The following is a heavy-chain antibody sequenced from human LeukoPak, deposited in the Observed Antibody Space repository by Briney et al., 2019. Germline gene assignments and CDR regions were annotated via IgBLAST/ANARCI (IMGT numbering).Heavy chain of an antibody. V-gene: IGHV3-30*03. D-gene: IGHD4-17*01. J-gene: IGHJ4*02. CDR2: ISFDGSNQ. Sequence: GGSLRLSCAASGFTFSSFGMHWVRQAPGQGLEWVAVISFDGSNQYYADSVKGRFTISRDNAKNTLYLQMNSLRAEDTAVYYCARVKISYGDYELWGQGTLVTVSS. CDR3: ARVKISYGDYEL. CDR1: GFTFSSFG.